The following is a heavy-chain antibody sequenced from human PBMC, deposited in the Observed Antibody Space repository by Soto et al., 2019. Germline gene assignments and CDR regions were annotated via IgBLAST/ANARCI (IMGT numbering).Heavy chain of an antibody. CDR1: GGSISSSSYY. Sequence: SETLSLTCTVSGGSISSSSYYWGWIRQPPGKGLEWIGSFYYSGSTYYNPSLKSRVTISVDTSKNQFSLKLSSVTAADTAVYYCARHDSSGHYYYYGMDVWGQGTTVTVSS. V-gene: IGHV4-39*01. J-gene: IGHJ6*02. D-gene: IGHD3-22*01. CDR3: ARHDSSGHYYYYGMDV. CDR2: FYYSGST.